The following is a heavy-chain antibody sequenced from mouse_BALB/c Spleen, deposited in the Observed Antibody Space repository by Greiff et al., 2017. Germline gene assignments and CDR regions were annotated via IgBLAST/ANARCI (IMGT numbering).Heavy chain of an antibody. CDR3: ARSGYTYAMDY. J-gene: IGHJ4*01. CDR1: GYTFTDYA. Sequence: QVHVKQSGPELVRPGVSVKISCKGSGYTFTDYAMHWVKQSHAKSLEWIGVISTYYGNTNYNQKFKGKATMTVDKSSSTAYMELARLTSEDSAIYYCARSGYTYAMDYWGQGTSVTVSS. D-gene: IGHD3-2*02. V-gene: IGHV1-67*01. CDR2: ISTYYGNT.